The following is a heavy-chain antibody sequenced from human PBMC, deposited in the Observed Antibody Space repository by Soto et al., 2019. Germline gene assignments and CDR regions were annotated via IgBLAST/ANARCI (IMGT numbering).Heavy chain of an antibody. V-gene: IGHV1-2*02. J-gene: IGHJ6*02. CDR1: GYTFTGYY. CDR2: INPNSGDT. Sequence: QVQLVQSGTEVKRPGDSVKVSCKASGYTFTGYYVHWVRQAPGQGLERMGWINPNSGDTYLAQRFQGRVTMNRDTSIGTAYMELRGLTSDDTAEYYCAKGGAIVAAGTRVYLYNAMDVWGQGTTVTVSS. D-gene: IGHD1-26*01. CDR3: AKGGAIVAAGTRVYLYNAMDV.